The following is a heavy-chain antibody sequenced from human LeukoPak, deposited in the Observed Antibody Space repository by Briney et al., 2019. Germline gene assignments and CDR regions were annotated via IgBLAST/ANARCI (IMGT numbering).Heavy chain of an antibody. Sequence: KPSETLSLTCIVSGGSISSSSYFWGWIRQPPGKGLEWIGSISYSGSIYYNASLKSRVSTSVDTSKNHFSLKLSSVTAADTAVYYCARLTRLSGGSYYGVLDYWGQGTLVTVSS. V-gene: IGHV4-39*02. J-gene: IGHJ4*02. CDR3: ARLTRLSGGSYYGVLDY. CDR1: GGSISSSSYF. D-gene: IGHD1-26*01. CDR2: ISYSGSI.